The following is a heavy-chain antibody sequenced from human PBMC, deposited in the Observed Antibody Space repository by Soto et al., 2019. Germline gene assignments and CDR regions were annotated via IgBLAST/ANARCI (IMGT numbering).Heavy chain of an antibody. CDR1: GFNFDDYG. CDR3: ARGSSSPEADAFDI. V-gene: IGHV3-11*01. Sequence: GGSLRLSCAASGFNFDDYGMSWIRQAPGKGLEWVSYISSSGSTIYYADSVKGRFTISRDNAKNSLYLQMNSLRAEDTAVYYCARGSSSPEADAFDIWGQGTMVTVSS. CDR2: ISSSGSTI. D-gene: IGHD6-13*01. J-gene: IGHJ3*02.